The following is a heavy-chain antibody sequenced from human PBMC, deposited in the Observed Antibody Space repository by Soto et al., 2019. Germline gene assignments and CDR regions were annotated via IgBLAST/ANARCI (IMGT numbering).Heavy chain of an antibody. Sequence: GASVKVSCKASGYTFTSYDINWVRQATGQGLEWMGWMNPNSGNTGYAQKFQGRVTMTRNTSISTAYMELSSLRSEDTAVYYCARSFRDPNIVVVVAATLDYWGQGTLVTVSS. J-gene: IGHJ4*02. D-gene: IGHD2-15*01. CDR3: ARSFRDPNIVVVVAATLDY. CDR1: GYTFTSYD. V-gene: IGHV1-8*01. CDR2: MNPNSGNT.